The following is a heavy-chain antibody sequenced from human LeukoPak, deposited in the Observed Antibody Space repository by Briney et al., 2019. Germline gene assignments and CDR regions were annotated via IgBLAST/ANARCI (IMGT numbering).Heavy chain of an antibody. CDR3: AKGEQYSSAWYHSSGDY. J-gene: IGHJ4*02. V-gene: IGHV3-30*18. CDR1: GFTFSSYG. Sequence: GGSLRLSCASSGFTFSSYGMHWVRQAPGKGLEWMAVISYDGSNQYYADSVKGRFSISRDNAKNTVYLQMNSLGAEDTAVYYCAKGEQYSSAWYHSSGDYWGQGTLVTVSS. D-gene: IGHD6-19*01. CDR2: ISYDGSNQ.